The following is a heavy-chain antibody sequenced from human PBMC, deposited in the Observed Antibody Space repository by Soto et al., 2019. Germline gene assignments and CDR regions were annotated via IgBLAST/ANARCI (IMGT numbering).Heavy chain of an antibody. J-gene: IGHJ6*02. Sequence: PGESLKISCKGSGYSFTSYWIGWVRQMPGKGLEWMGIIYPGDSDTRYSPSFQGQVTISADKSISTAYLQWSSLKASDTAMYYCASHRGDYGDSYFLDVWGQGTRVTVSS. V-gene: IGHV5-51*01. CDR1: GYSFTSYW. CDR2: IYPGDSDT. CDR3: ASHRGDYGDSYFLDV. D-gene: IGHD4-17*01.